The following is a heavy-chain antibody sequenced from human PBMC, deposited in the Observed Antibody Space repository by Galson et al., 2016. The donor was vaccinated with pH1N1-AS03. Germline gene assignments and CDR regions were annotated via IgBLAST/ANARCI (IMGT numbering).Heavy chain of an antibody. J-gene: IGHJ5*02. CDR2: ISSFSTNK. V-gene: IGHV3-11*05. Sequence: SLRLSCAASGFTFSDFYMSWIRQAPGKGLEWVSYISSFSTNKNYADSVRGRFTISRDNSKNTLYLQMNSLRSEDAAVYYCAKDLTAVAGKWFDWFDPWGQGTLVTVSS. CDR1: GFTFSDFY. CDR3: AKDLTAVAGKWFDWFDP. D-gene: IGHD6-19*01.